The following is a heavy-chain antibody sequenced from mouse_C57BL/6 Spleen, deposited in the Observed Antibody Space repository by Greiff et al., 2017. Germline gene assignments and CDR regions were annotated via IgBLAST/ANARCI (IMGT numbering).Heavy chain of an antibody. V-gene: IGHV7-1*01. CDR3: ARDAKGFDY. J-gene: IGHJ2*01. CDR1: GFTFSDFY. CDR2: SRNKANDYTT. Sequence: EVKLMESGGGLVQSGRSLRLSCATSGFTFSDFYMEWVRQAPGKGLEWIAASRNKANDYTTEYSASVKGRFIVSRDTSQSILYLQMNALRAEDTASYYCARDAKGFDYWGQGTTLTVSS.